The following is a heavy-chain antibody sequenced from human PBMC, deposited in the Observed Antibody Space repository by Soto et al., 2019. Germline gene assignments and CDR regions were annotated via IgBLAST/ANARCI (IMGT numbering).Heavy chain of an antibody. CDR1: GFTFSVYS. Sequence: EVQLVESGGDLVQRGGSLRLSCVASGFTFSVYSMNWVRQAPGKGLEWFSYITSDTKTIKYADSVKGRFTISRDNAKNSVYLQMNSVRDEDTAVYYGAGSVEGHLDYWGQGTVVTVSS. D-gene: IGHD6-19*01. V-gene: IGHV3-48*02. CDR2: ITSDTKTI. J-gene: IGHJ4*02. CDR3: AGSVEGHLDY.